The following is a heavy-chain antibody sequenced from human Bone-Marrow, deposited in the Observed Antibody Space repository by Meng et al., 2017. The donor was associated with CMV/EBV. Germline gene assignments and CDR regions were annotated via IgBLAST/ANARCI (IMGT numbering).Heavy chain of an antibody. V-gene: IGHV4-61*01. CDR1: GGSVSSGSYY. J-gene: IGHJ4*02. D-gene: IGHD3-22*01. CDR3: ARLANSSDSNY. CDR2: NYYSGST. Sequence: SETLSLTCTVSGGSVSSGSYYWSWIRQPPGKGLEWIGYNYYSGSTNYNPTLKTLVTISVDTSKNLFSLTLGSVTAADSAGYYCARLANSSDSNYWGQGTLVTVSS.